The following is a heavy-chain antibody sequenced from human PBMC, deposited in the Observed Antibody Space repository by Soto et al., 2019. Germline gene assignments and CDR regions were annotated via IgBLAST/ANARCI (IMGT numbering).Heavy chain of an antibody. Sequence: QVQLQQWGAGLLKPSETLSLICAVYGGSFSGYYWSWIRQPPGKGLEWIGEINHSGSTNYNPSLKSRVTISVDTSKNQFSLKLSSVTAADTAVYYCATGRRAFDIWGQGTMVTVSS. CDR2: INHSGST. J-gene: IGHJ3*02. CDR1: GGSFSGYY. CDR3: ATGRRAFDI. V-gene: IGHV4-34*01.